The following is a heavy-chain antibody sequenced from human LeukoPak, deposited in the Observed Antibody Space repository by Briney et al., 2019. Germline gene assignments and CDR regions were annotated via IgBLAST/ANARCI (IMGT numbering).Heavy chain of an antibody. CDR1: GGSISTYY. CDR2: IHYSGST. V-gene: IGHV4-59*01. CDR3: ARGTHSSSPIPLDY. J-gene: IGHJ4*02. D-gene: IGHD6-6*01. Sequence: RPSETLSLTCTVSGGSISTYYWSWIRQTPGKGLEWIGYIHYSGSTNYNPSLNSRVTISVDTSKNQFSLKVNSVTAADTAVYYCARGTHSSSPIPLDYWGQGTLVT.